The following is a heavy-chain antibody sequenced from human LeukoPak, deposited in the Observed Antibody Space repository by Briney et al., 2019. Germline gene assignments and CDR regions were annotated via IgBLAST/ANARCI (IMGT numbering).Heavy chain of an antibody. CDR1: GYTLTELS. D-gene: IGHD1-20*01. CDR3: ATEGYNWISRPFDP. CDR2: FDPEDGET. Sequence: ASGKVSCKVSGYTLTELSMHWVRQAPGKGLEWMGGFDPEDGETIYAQKFQGRVTMTEDTATDTAYMELSSLRSEDTAVSYCATEGYNWISRPFDPWGQGTLVTVSS. V-gene: IGHV1-24*01. J-gene: IGHJ5*02.